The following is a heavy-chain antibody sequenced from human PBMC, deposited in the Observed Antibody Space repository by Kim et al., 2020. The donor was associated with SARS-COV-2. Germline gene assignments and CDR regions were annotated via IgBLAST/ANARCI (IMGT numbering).Heavy chain of an antibody. V-gene: IGHV1-69*01. D-gene: IGHD5-12*01. Sequence: TANYAQKFQGRVTITADESTSTAYMELSSLRSEDTAVYYCARDGYNPGDYWGQGTLVTVSS. CDR2: TA. CDR3: ARDGYNPGDY. J-gene: IGHJ4*02.